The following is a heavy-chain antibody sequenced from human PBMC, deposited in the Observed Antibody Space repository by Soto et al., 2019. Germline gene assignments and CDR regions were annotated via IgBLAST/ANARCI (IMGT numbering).Heavy chain of an antibody. Sequence: QVHLQESGPGLVKPSQTLSLSCSVSGGSISSGGHYWSWIRQHPGKGLEWIGYIYYSGSTYHNPSLKSLVTISVDTSKNQFTLKLNSVNAADTAGYYCARDLGGGRAARPGGWLDPWGQGTLVTVSS. D-gene: IGHD6-6*01. CDR1: GGSISSGGHY. CDR2: IYYSGST. CDR3: ARDLGGGRAARPGGWLDP. V-gene: IGHV4-31*01. J-gene: IGHJ5*02.